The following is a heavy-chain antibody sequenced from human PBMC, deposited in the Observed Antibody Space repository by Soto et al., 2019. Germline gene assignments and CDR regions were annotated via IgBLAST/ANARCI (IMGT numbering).Heavy chain of an antibody. V-gene: IGHV3-23*01. CDR2: ISGSGGST. CDR3: AKMTGKIAAALGIDY. CDR1: GFTFSNFA. Sequence: SGGSLRLSCAASGFTFSNFALSWVRRAPGKGLEWVSAISGSGGSTFYADSVKGRFTISRDNSKNTLFVQMNSLRGDDTAVYYCAKMTGKIAAALGIDYWGQGTLVTVSS. D-gene: IGHD6-13*01. J-gene: IGHJ4*02.